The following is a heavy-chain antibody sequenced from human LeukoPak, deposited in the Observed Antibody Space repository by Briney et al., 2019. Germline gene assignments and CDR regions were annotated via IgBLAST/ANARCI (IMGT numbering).Heavy chain of an antibody. CDR3: TRGYSGVGIYAFDI. D-gene: IGHD1-26*01. V-gene: IGHV3-72*01. Sequence: GGSLRLSCAASGFTFSSYAMSWVRQAPGKGLEWVGRSGNRANSYTTEYAASVRGRFTISRDDSKNSLYLQMNSLKTEDTAVYYCTRGYSGVGIYAFDIWGQGTMVTVSS. CDR2: SGNRANSYTT. CDR1: GFTFSSYA. J-gene: IGHJ3*02.